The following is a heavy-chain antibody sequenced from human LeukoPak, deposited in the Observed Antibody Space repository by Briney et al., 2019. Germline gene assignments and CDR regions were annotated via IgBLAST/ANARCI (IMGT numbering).Heavy chain of an antibody. CDR1: GGSFSGYY. Sequence: SETLSLTCAVYGGSFSGYYWSWIRQPPGKGLEWIGEINHSGSTNYNPSLKSRVTISVDTSKNQFSLKLSSVTAADTAVYYCAKDLDVAVADTTPESFDYWGQGTLVTVSS. J-gene: IGHJ4*02. D-gene: IGHD6-19*01. V-gene: IGHV4-34*01. CDR3: AKDLDVAVADTTPESFDY. CDR2: INHSGST.